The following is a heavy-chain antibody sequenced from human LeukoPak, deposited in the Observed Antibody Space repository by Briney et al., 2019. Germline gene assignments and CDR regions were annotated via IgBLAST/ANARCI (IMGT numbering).Heavy chain of an antibody. V-gene: IGHV1-69*04. J-gene: IGHJ4*02. CDR3: AREADYYDGSGQQDY. CDR2: IIPILGIA. CDR1: GGTFSSYA. Sequence: ASVKVSCKASGGTFSSYAISWVRQAPGQGLEWMGRIIPILGIANYAQKFQGRVTITADKSTSTAYMELSSLRSEDTAVYYCAREADYYDGSGQQDYWGQGTLVTVSS. D-gene: IGHD3-22*01.